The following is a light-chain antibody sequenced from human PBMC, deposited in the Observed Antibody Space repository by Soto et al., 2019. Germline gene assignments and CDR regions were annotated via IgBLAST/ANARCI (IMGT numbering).Light chain of an antibody. J-gene: IGLJ1*01. V-gene: IGLV2-14*01. Sequence: QSALTQPASVSGSPGQSITISCTGTSSDIGGYNYVSWYQQHPGKAPKLMLYEVSNRPSGVSNRFSGSKSGNTASLTITGLQADDEADYYCNSYTSSSTLYVFGTGTKVTVL. CDR1: SSDIGGYNY. CDR2: EVS. CDR3: NSYTSSSTLYV.